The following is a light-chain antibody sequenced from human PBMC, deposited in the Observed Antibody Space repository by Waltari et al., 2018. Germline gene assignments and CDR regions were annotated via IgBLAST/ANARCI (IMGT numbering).Light chain of an antibody. CDR2: DVS. CDR1: ASDVGGYRY. CDR3: SSYAGSNNYV. V-gene: IGLV2-8*01. J-gene: IGLJ1*01. Sequence: QSALTQPPSASGSPGQSVTISCTGTASDVGGYRYVSWCQQHPGKAPDPVIFDVSKRPSGVPARFSGSTSGNTASLTVSGLQAEDEADYYCSSYAGSNNYVFGTGTKVTVL.